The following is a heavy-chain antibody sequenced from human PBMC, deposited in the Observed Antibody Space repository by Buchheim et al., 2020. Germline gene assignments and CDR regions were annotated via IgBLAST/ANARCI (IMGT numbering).Heavy chain of an antibody. CDR3: ARGGMVYDKPVYYYYGMDV. CDR1: GFTFSSYS. Sequence: EVQLVESGGGLVQPGGSLRLSCAASGFTFSSYSMNWVRQAPGKGLEWVSYISSSSSTIYYVDSVKGRFTISRDNAKNSLYLQMNSLRADDTAVYYCARGGMVYDKPVYYYYGMDVWGQGTT. J-gene: IGHJ6*02. D-gene: IGHD2-8*01. V-gene: IGHV3-48*01. CDR2: ISSSSSTI.